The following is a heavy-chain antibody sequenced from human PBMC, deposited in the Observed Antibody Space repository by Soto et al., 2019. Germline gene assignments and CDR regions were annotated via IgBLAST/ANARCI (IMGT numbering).Heavy chain of an antibody. V-gene: IGHV4-59*01. CDR2: IYYTGAT. Sequence: SESLSLTCAVYGGSFSGYDWSWIRQPPGKGLEWLGYIYYTGATNYNPSLKSRVTISLDTSKNQFSLHLSSVTAADTAVYYCATGRYYYGSEYWGQGTLVTVSS. J-gene: IGHJ4*02. CDR1: GGSFSGYD. CDR3: ATGRYYYGSEY. D-gene: IGHD3-10*01.